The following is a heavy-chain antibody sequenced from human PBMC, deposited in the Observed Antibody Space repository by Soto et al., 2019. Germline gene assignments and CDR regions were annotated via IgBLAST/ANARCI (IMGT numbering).Heavy chain of an antibody. Sequence: PSETLSLTCAVYGGSFSGYYWSWIRQPPGKGLEWIGEINHSGSTNYNPSLKSRVTISVDTSKNQFSLKLSSVTAADTAVYYCATEDVGYGDYAYWGQGTLVPVSS. D-gene: IGHD4-17*01. CDR2: INHSGST. J-gene: IGHJ4*02. V-gene: IGHV4-34*01. CDR1: GGSFSGYY. CDR3: ATEDVGYGDYAY.